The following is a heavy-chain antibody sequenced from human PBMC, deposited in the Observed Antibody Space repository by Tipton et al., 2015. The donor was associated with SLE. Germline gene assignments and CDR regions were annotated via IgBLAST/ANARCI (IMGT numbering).Heavy chain of an antibody. CDR3: TRGSGITEAGYWYFDF. CDR1: GFTFSTYW. J-gene: IGHJ2*01. CDR2: VSSIGSTT. Sequence: SLRLSCAASGFTFSTYWMHWVRQAPGKGLEWVSRVSSIGSTTTYADSVEGRFTISRDNARNTLYLQMNSLGAEDTAVYYCTRGSGITEAGYWYFDFWGRGTLVTVSS. V-gene: IGHV3-74*01. D-gene: IGHD6-19*01.